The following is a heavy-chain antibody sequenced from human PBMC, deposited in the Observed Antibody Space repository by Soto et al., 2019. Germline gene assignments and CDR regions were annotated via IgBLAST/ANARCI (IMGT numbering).Heavy chain of an antibody. V-gene: IGHV4-39*02. J-gene: IGHJ3*02. CDR1: GGSISSSSYY. Sequence: SETLSLTCTVSGGSISSSSYYWGWIRQPPGKGLEWIGSIYYSGSTYYNPSLKSRVTISVDTSKNQFSLKLSSVTAADTAVYYCARERGYYYDSSGYSHAFDIWGQGTMVTV. CDR3: ARERGYYYDSSGYSHAFDI. D-gene: IGHD3-22*01. CDR2: IYYSGST.